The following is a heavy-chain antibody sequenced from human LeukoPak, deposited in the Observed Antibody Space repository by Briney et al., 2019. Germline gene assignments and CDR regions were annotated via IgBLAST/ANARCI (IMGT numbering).Heavy chain of an antibody. CDR2: INHSGST. CDR1: GGSFSGYY. Sequence: SETQSLTCAVYGGSFSGYYWSWIRQPPGKGLEWIGEINHSGSTNYNPSLQSRVTISVDTSKNQFSLKLSSVTAADTAVYYCARAPFYGDYRFDYWGQGTLVTVSS. D-gene: IGHD4-17*01. CDR3: ARAPFYGDYRFDY. V-gene: IGHV4-34*01. J-gene: IGHJ4*02.